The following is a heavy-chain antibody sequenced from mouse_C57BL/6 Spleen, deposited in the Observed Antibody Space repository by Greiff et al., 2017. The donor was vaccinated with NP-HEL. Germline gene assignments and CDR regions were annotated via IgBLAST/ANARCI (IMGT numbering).Heavy chain of an antibody. Sequence: VQLQQSGAELVRPGASVTLSCKASGYTFTDYEMHWVKQTPVHGLEWIGAIDPETGGTAYNQKFKGKAILTADKSSSTAYLELRSLTSADSAVYYCTRFPGLRSLPYYFDYWGQGTTLTVSS. V-gene: IGHV1-15*01. D-gene: IGHD2-4*01. CDR2: IDPETGGT. CDR3: TRFPGLRSLPYYFDY. CDR1: GYTFTDYE. J-gene: IGHJ2*01.